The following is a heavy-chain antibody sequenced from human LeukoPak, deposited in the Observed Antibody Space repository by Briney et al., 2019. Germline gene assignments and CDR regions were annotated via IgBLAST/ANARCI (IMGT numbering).Heavy chain of an antibody. J-gene: IGHJ4*02. Sequence: SETLSLTCAVYGXSFSGYYWSWIRQPPGKGLESIAEFNHSGSTNYNPSLKSRVTISVDTSKNQFSLKLSSVTAADTAVYYCAIYGSGSYYRGPYYFDYWGQGTLVTVSS. CDR2: FNHSGST. CDR3: AIYGSGSYYRGPYYFDY. CDR1: GXSFSGYY. V-gene: IGHV4-34*01. D-gene: IGHD3-10*01.